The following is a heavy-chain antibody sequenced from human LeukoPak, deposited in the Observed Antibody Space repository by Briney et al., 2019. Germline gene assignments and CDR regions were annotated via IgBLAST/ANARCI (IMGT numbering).Heavy chain of an antibody. V-gene: IGHV1-46*01. D-gene: IGHD2-2*01. J-gene: IGHJ4*02. Sequence: ASVKVSCKASGYTFTSYYMHWVRQAPGQGLEWMGIINLSGGSTSYAQKFQGRVTMSRDTSTSTVYMELSSLRSEDTAVYYCARGYCSSTSCYGVGYWGQGTLVTVSS. CDR2: INLSGGST. CDR3: ARGYCSSTSCYGVGY. CDR1: GYTFTSYY.